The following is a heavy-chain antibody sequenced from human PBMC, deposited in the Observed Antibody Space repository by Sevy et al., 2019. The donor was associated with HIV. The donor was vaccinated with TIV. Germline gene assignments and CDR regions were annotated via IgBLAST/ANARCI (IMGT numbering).Heavy chain of an antibody. CDR1: GFTFSNYA. CDR2: ISYDENNK. J-gene: IGHJ6*03. Sequence: GGSLRLSCAASGFTFSNYAMHWVRQAPGKGLEWVAVISYDENNKYYADSVKGRFTISRDKSKNTLYLQMNSLRVEDTAVYYWARGMATIAYYYYMDVWGKGTTVTVSS. CDR3: ARGMATIAYYYYMDV. D-gene: IGHD5-12*01. V-gene: IGHV3-30-3*01.